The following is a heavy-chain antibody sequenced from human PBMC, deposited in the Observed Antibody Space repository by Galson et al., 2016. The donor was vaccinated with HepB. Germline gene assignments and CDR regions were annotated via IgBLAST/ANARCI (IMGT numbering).Heavy chain of an antibody. D-gene: IGHD6-13*01. CDR2: IYYSGST. Sequence: SETLSLTCTVSGGSISSSSYYWGWLRQPPGKGLEWIGSIYYSGSTDYNPSLKSRVTISVDTSKNQFSLKLNSLTAADTAVYYCAKKGSSNWDPFDHWGQGTLVTVSS. CDR1: GGSISSSSYY. V-gene: IGHV4-39*01. CDR3: AKKGSSNWDPFDH. J-gene: IGHJ4*02.